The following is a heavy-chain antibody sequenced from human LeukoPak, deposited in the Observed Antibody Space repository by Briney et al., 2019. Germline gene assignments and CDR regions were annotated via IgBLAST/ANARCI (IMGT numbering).Heavy chain of an antibody. CDR1: GFSFGDDA. V-gene: IGHV3-49*03. CDR3: SRGLHDYGDSNYYFDQ. D-gene: IGHD4-17*01. J-gene: IGHJ4*02. CDR2: IRKKGYGETT. Sequence: PGRSRRLSCTASGFSFGDDAWSWFRQAPGRGLEFVSFIRKKGYGETTDYAASVRGRFTISRDDAKSTAYLQMNSLEIEDTALYYCSRGLHDYGDSNYYFDQWGRGTQVTVSS.